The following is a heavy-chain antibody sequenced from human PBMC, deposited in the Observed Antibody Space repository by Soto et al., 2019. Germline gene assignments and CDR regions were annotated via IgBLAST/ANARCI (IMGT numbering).Heavy chain of an antibody. V-gene: IGHV3-30*18. Sequence: QVQLVESGGGVVQPGRSLRLSCAASRFTFSTYGMHWVRQAPGEGLEWVALISSDGNNKYYADSVKGRFTISRDNSKNTLSLEMNSLRADDTAFYYCAKDLELGPTEPFDYWGQGTLVTVSS. CDR1: RFTFSTYG. D-gene: IGHD7-27*01. J-gene: IGHJ4*02. CDR3: AKDLELGPTEPFDY. CDR2: ISSDGNNK.